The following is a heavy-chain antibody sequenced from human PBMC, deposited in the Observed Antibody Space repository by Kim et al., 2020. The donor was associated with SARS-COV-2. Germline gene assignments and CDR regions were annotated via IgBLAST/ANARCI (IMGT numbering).Heavy chain of an antibody. J-gene: IGHJ3*01. CDR3: AKAAFGYSGSNDAFHL. Sequence: DSVKGRFTISRDNAQNSLYVQMNSLKPDDTALYYGAKAAFGYSGSNDAFHLWGHGTMVTVSS. D-gene: IGHD2-2*03. V-gene: IGHV3-9*01.